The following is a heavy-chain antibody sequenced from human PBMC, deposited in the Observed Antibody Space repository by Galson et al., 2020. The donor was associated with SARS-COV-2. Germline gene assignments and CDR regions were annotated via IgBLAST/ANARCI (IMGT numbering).Heavy chain of an antibody. V-gene: IGHV1-2*02. CDR1: GYTFNGYY. CDR2: INPSPGGA. D-gene: IGHD3-22*01. CDR3: ARWLSGGWSYYPVYGMDV. J-gene: IGHJ6*02. Sequence: ASVTVSCKASGYTFNGYYIHWVRQAPGQGLEYMGWINPSPGGARYGQKFQDRITLPSDMSVSTAYMKLSRLRFDDTAVDYCARWLSGGWSYYPVYGMDVWGQGTTVTVSS.